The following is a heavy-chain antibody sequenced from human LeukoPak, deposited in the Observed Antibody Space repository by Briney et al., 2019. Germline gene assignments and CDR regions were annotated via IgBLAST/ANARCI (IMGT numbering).Heavy chain of an antibody. CDR1: GYTFTSYY. CDR2: INPNSGGT. CDR3: ARDTYSGSWNY. J-gene: IGHJ4*02. Sequence: ASVKVSCKASGYTFTSYYMQWVRQAPGQGLEWMGRINPNSGGTNYAQKFQGRVTMTRHTSISTAYMELSRLRSDDTAVYYCARDTYSGSWNYWGQGTLVTVSS. V-gene: IGHV1-2*06. D-gene: IGHD6-13*01.